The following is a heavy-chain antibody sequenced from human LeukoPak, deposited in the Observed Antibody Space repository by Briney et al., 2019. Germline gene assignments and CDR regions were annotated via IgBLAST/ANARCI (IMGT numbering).Heavy chain of an antibody. CDR3: ATPIKRYCSSTSCYDFDY. J-gene: IGHJ4*02. CDR2: ISSSSSYI. Sequence: PGGSLRPSCAASGFTFSSYSMNWVRQAPGKGLEWVSSISSSSSYIYYADSVKGRFTISRDNAKNSLYLQMNSLRAEDTAVYYCATPIKRYCSSTSCYDFDYWGQGTLVTVSS. CDR1: GFTFSSYS. D-gene: IGHD2-2*01. V-gene: IGHV3-21*01.